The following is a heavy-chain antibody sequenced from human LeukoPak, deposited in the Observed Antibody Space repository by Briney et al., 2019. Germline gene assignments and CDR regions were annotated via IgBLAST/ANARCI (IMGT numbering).Heavy chain of an antibody. Sequence: SETLSLTCTVSGGSISSSSYYWGWIRQPPGKGLEWIGRIYYSGSTYYNPSLKSRVTISVDTSKNQFSLKLSSVTAADTAVYYCARHLTIFGATTWFDPWGQGTLVTVSS. CDR2: IYYSGST. J-gene: IGHJ5*02. D-gene: IGHD3-3*01. CDR1: GGSISSSSYY. CDR3: ARHLTIFGATTWFDP. V-gene: IGHV4-39*01.